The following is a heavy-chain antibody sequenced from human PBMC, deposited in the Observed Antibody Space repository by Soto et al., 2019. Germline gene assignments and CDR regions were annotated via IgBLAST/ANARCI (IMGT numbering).Heavy chain of an antibody. Sequence: QVQLQESGPGLVKPSETLSLTCTVSGGSISSYYWSWIRQPPGTGLEWIGYIYYSGITNYNPSLKSRVTISVDTSKNQFSLKLSSVTAADTAVYYCARYKSNYYYGMDVWGQGTTVTVSS. CDR3: ARYKSNYYYGMDV. CDR1: GGSISSYY. CDR2: IYYSGIT. J-gene: IGHJ6*02. V-gene: IGHV4-59*01. D-gene: IGHD1-20*01.